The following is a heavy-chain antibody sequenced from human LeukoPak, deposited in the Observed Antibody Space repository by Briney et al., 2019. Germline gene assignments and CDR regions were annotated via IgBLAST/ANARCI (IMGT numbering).Heavy chain of an antibody. CDR3: TGSGSYSYFFDY. J-gene: IGHJ4*02. CDR2: MNPNSGNT. CDR1: GYTFTSYD. D-gene: IGHD3-10*01. Sequence: ASVKVSCKASGYTFTSYDINWVRQATGQGLEWMGWMNPNSGNTGYAQKFQGRVTMTRNTSISTAYMELSSLRSEDTAVYYCTGSGSYSYFFDYWGQGTLVTVSS. V-gene: IGHV1-8*01.